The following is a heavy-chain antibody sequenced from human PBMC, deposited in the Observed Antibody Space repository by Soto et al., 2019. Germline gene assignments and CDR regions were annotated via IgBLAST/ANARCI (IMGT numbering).Heavy chain of an antibody. CDR1: GFTFSSYA. J-gene: IGHJ3*02. D-gene: IGHD1-26*01. CDR2: ISYDGSNK. V-gene: IGHV3-30*04. Sequence: GGSLRLSCAASGFTFSSYAMHWVRQAPGKGLEWVAVISYDGSNKYYADSVKGRFTISRDNSKNTLYLQMNSLRAEDTAVYYCARAWNGNGSYYDAFDIWGQGTMVTVSS. CDR3: ARAWNGNGSYYDAFDI.